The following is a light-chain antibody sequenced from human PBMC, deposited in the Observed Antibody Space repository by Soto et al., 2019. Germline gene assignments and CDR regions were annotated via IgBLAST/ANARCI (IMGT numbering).Light chain of an antibody. Sequence: VLTQPPSASGTPGQRVTISCSGSSSNIGSNYVYWYQQLPGTAPKLLIYRNNQRPSGVPDRFSGSKSGTSASLAISGLRSEDEADYYCAAWDDSLSVLFGTGTKVTVL. CDR1: SSNIGSNY. V-gene: IGLV1-47*01. CDR2: RNN. J-gene: IGLJ1*01. CDR3: AAWDDSLSVL.